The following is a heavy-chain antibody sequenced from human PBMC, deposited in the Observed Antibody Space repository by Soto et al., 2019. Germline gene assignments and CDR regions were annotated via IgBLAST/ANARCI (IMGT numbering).Heavy chain of an antibody. CDR3: VAHLKTTVTAYWYFDV. D-gene: IGHD4-17*01. J-gene: IGHJ2*01. CDR2: IDHRGST. Sequence: SETLSLTCAVYGGSFGGYSWSWIRQPPGKGLEWIGEIDHRGSTNFNPSLKSRVTISVDTSKNQFSLRLSSLTAADTAVYYCVAHLKTTVTAYWYFDVWGRGTLVTVSS. CDR1: GGSFGGYS. V-gene: IGHV4-34*01.